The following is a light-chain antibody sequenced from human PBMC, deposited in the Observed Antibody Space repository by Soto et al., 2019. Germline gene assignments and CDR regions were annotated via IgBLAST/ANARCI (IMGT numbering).Light chain of an antibody. CDR3: QQYGTSPRT. V-gene: IGKV3-20*01. CDR1: QSVRSSY. Sequence: EIVLTQSPGTLSLSPVERATLSCRASQSVRSSYLAWYQQKHGQAPRLLIYGVSNRATGIPDRFSGSGSGTDFTLTISRLESEDFAVYYCQQYGTSPRTFGQGTKVEIK. J-gene: IGKJ1*01. CDR2: GVS.